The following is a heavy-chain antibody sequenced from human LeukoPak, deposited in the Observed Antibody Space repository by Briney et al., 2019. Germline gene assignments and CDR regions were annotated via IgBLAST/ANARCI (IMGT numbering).Heavy chain of an antibody. CDR2: IKQDGSEK. CDR1: GFTFSSWW. J-gene: IGHJ3*02. Sequence: GGSLRLSCAASGFTFSSWWMSWVRQAPGKGLEWVANIKQDGSEKYYVDSVKGRFTISRDNAENSLYLQMNSLRVEDTAVYYCARVRYSWKNTFDICGQRTMVTVSS. CDR3: ARVRYSWKNTFDI. V-gene: IGHV3-7*05. D-gene: IGHD1-20*01.